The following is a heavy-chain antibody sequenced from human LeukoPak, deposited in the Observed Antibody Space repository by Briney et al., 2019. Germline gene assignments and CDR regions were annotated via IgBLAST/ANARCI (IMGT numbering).Heavy chain of an antibody. CDR3: AKDQSGSYYGAKNY. D-gene: IGHD1-26*01. Sequence: GRSLRLSCAASGFTFSSYGMHWVRQAPGKGLEWVAVISYDGSNKYYADSVKGRFTISRDNSKNTLYLQMNSLRAEDTAVYYCAKDQSGSYYGAKNYWGQGTLVTVSS. CDR2: ISYDGSNK. CDR1: GFTFSSYG. V-gene: IGHV3-30*18. J-gene: IGHJ4*02.